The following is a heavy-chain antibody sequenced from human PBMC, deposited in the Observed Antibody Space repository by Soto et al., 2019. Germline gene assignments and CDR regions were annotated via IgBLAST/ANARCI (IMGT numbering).Heavy chain of an antibody. CDR2: INPYNGNT. CDR1: GYTFISYG. J-gene: IGHJ5*02. Sequence: ASVKVSCKASGYTFISYGIRWVRQAPGQGLEWMGWINPYNGNTDYAQKLQGRVTMTTDTSTSTAYMELRSLRSDDTALYYCAGVGSDSSGWYVIWFDPWGQGSLVTVYS. V-gene: IGHV1-18*04. D-gene: IGHD6-19*01. CDR3: AGVGSDSSGWYVIWFDP.